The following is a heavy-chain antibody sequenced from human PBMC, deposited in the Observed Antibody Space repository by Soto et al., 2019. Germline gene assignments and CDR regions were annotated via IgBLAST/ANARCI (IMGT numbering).Heavy chain of an antibody. D-gene: IGHD4-4*01. CDR1: GGSISSHY. J-gene: IGHJ4*02. V-gene: IGHV4-59*11. CDR3: ARAPSTAVIDY. Sequence: SETLSLTCTVSGGSISSHYWNWIRQPPGRGLEWIGHIFYSGSTNYNPSLKGRVTISVDTSKNQFSLKLNSVTAADTAVYYCARAPSTAVIDYWGQGTLVTVSS. CDR2: IFYSGST.